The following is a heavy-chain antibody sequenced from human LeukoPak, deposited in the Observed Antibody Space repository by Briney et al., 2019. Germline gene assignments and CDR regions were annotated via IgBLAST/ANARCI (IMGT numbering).Heavy chain of an antibody. CDR3: ARLDSSGYLGYYYYYGMDV. Sequence: SETLSLTCTVSGGSISSYYWSWIRQPPGKGLEWIGYIYYSGSTNYNPSLKSRVTISVDTSKNQFSLKLSSVTAADTAVYYCARLDSSGYLGYYYYYGMDVWGQGTTVTVSS. CDR1: GGSISSYY. D-gene: IGHD3-22*01. CDR2: IYYSGST. V-gene: IGHV4-59*08. J-gene: IGHJ6*02.